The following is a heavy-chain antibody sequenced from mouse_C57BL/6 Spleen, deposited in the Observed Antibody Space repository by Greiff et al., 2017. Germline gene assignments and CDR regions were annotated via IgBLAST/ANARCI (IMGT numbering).Heavy chain of an antibody. J-gene: IGHJ2*01. V-gene: IGHV1-54*01. CDR2: INPGSGGT. D-gene: IGHD2-3*01. Sequence: VQLQQSGAELVRPGTSVKVSCKASGYAFTNYLIEWVKQRPGQGLEWIGVINPGSGGTNYNEKCKGKATLTADKSSSTAYMQLSSLTSEDSAVYFCARSRDGFFDYWGQGTTLTVSS. CDR1: GYAFTNYL. CDR3: ARSRDGFFDY.